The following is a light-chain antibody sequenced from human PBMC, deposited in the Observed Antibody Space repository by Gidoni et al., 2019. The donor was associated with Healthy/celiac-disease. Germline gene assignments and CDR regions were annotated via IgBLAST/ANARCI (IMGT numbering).Light chain of an antibody. Sequence: DIVMTQSPDSLPVPLGERATITCKSSQSVLYSSNNKNYLAWYQQKPGQPPKLLIYWASTRESGVPDRFSGSGSGTDFTLPISSLQAEDVAVYYCQQYDSTPQTFXXXTKVEIK. CDR3: QQYDSTPQT. V-gene: IGKV4-1*01. J-gene: IGKJ1*01. CDR1: QSVLYSSNNKNY. CDR2: WAS.